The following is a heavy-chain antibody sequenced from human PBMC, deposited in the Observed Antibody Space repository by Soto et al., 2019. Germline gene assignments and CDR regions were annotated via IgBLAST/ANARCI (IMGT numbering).Heavy chain of an antibody. CDR2: ISATGGST. J-gene: IGHJ4*02. CDR1: GFTFNNYA. V-gene: IGHV3-23*01. CDR3: AKDRLAGNFDF. Sequence: PGGSLRLSCAASGFTFNNYAMNWFRQAPGKGLEWVATISATGGSTYYADSVKGRFTISRDNSKNTLYLQMNGLRVEDTAVYYCAKDRLAGNFDFWGQGTQVTGST.